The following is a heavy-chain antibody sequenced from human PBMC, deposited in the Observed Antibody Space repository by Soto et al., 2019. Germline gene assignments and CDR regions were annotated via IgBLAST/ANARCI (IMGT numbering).Heavy chain of an antibody. CDR1: GGTLSNYG. V-gene: IGHV1-69*12. Sequence: QVQLVQSGAEVKKPGSSVKVSCKASGGTLSNYGISWVRQAPGQGLEWMGGIIPVFGTANYAQKFQGRVTITADESTGTVYMEVSSLRSEDTAVYYCARGDATNIVVTTYYGMAVWGQGTTVTVSS. CDR3: ARGDATNIVVTTYYGMAV. D-gene: IGHD4-17*01. CDR2: IIPVFGTA. J-gene: IGHJ6*02.